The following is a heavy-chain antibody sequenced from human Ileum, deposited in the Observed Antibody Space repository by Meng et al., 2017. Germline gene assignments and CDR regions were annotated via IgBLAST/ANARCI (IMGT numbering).Heavy chain of an antibody. J-gene: IGHJ4*02. D-gene: IGHD3-10*01. CDR3: ARDYYGSGSSPRFDH. Sequence: GESLKISCAASGFTFYSYAMHWVRQAPGKGLEWVAVISYDGINTDYADSVKGRFSISRDNSQNTLFLQMNSLRPEDTAVYYCARDYYGSGSSPRFDHWGQGTLVTVSS. V-gene: IGHV3-30*01. CDR2: ISYDGINT. CDR1: GFTFYSYA.